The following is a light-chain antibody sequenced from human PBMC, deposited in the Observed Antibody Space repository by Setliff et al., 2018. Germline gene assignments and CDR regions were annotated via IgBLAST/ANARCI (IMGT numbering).Light chain of an antibody. V-gene: IGLV2-14*01. CDR1: SSDVGGYNY. J-gene: IGLJ1*01. Sequence: QSALTQPASVSGSPGQSITISCTGTSSDVGGYNYASWYQQHPGKAPKLMIYDVSKRPSGVSNRFSGSESGNTASLTISGLQAEDEADYYCSSYISSSTLVFGTGTKVTVL. CDR3: SSYISSSTLV. CDR2: DVS.